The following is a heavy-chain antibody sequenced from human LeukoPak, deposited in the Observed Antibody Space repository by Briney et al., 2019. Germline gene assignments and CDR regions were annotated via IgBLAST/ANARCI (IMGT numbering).Heavy chain of an antibody. Sequence: ASVKVSCKASGGTFSSYAISWVRQAPGQGLEWMRRIIPILGIANYAQKFQGRVTITADKSTSTAYMELSSLRSEDTAVYYCARNPSYYDSSGYYNSWGQGTLVTVSS. CDR3: ARNPSYYDSSGYYNS. CDR2: IIPILGIA. J-gene: IGHJ4*02. V-gene: IGHV1-69*04. D-gene: IGHD3-22*01. CDR1: GGTFSSYA.